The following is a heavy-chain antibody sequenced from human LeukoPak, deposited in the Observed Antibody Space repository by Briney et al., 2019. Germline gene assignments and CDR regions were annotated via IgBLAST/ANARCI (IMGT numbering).Heavy chain of an antibody. J-gene: IGHJ4*02. CDR3: ATLTVRGVINI. V-gene: IGHV3-15*01. CDR2: IQSKTDGGTT. CDR1: GFTFSNTW. D-gene: IGHD3-10*01. Sequence: GGSLRLSCAASGFTFSNTWMNWVRHAPRKGLEWGGRIQSKTDGGTTEYAAPVKGRFTISRDDSKTTLYLQMNSLKTEDTAVYYCATLTVRGVINIWGQGTLVTVSS.